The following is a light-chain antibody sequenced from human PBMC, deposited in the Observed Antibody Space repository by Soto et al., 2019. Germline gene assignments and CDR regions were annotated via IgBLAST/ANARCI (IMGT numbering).Light chain of an antibody. J-gene: IGKJ4*01. Sequence: IPLPRGPSSVYASLGDRGSITFRASQSINSYLNWYQQKPGEAPKLLIYATSSLQSGVPLRVSGSGSGIDLTLTISSLLPEDFATYYCQQSYSTFAFGGGTKVDIK. V-gene: IGKV1-39*01. CDR2: ATS. CDR1: QSINSY. CDR3: QQSYSTFA.